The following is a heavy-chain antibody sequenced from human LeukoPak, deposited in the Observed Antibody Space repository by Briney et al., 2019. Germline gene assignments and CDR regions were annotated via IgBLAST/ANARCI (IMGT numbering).Heavy chain of an antibody. J-gene: IGHJ4*02. CDR2: ISGSGDTT. V-gene: IGHV3-23*01. Sequence: GGSLRLSCAASGFTSNCCAMTWVRQAPGKGLEWVSGISGSGDTTYYADSVKGRFTIPRDNSKNTLYLQMNSLRAEDTAIYYCAKRIEYGNSWPHFDYWGQGTLVTVSS. CDR1: GFTSNCCA. CDR3: AKRIEYGNSWPHFDY. D-gene: IGHD4/OR15-4a*01.